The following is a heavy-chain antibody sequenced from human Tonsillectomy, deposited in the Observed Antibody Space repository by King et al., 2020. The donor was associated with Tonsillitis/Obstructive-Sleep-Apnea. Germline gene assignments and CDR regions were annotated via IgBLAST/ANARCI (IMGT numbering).Heavy chain of an antibody. CDR2: ISGSSGYI. CDR1: GFTFSSYG. Sequence: VQLVESGGGLVKPGGSLRLSCAASGFTFSSYGMNWVRQAPGKGLEWVSSISGSSGYIYYADSLKGRFTISRDNAKNSLYLQMNSLRAEDTAVYYCARYGELGDYFDYWGQGALVTVSS. V-gene: IGHV3-21*01. CDR3: ARYGELGDYFDY. J-gene: IGHJ4*02. D-gene: IGHD1-26*01.